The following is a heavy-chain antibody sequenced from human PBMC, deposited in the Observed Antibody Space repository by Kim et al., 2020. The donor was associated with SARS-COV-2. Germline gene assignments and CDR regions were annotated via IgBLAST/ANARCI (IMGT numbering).Heavy chain of an antibody. D-gene: IGHD1-1*01. CDR1: GFTFTIYA. J-gene: IGHJ6*02. CDR3: AKNWNLDV. CDR2: ISHDGSTK. V-gene: IGHV3-30-3*02. Sequence: GGSLRLSCAASGFTFTIYAMVWVRQAPGKGLECVAAISHDGSTKLYADSVKGRFTISRDNSKNTVDLQMDSLRGEDTAVYFCAKNWNLDVWGQGATVTVS.